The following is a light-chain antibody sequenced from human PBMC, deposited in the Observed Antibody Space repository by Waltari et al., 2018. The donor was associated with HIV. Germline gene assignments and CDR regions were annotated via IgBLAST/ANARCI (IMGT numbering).Light chain of an antibody. Sequence: QSVLTQPPSVSGAPGQRVTISCSGSSSNIGAGFDVHWYQHLPGTAPKLLIYHNFNRPAGVPDRFSGSKSGTSASLAITGLQAEDEADYYCQSYDSTLTGVFGGGTKLTVL. CDR3: QSYDSTLTGV. J-gene: IGLJ3*02. CDR1: SSNIGAGFD. CDR2: HNF. V-gene: IGLV1-40*01.